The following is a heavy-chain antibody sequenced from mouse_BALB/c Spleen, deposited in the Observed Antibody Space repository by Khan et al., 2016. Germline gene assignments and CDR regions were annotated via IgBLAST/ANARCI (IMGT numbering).Heavy chain of an antibody. D-gene: IGHD1-1*01. Sequence: QVQLKQSGAELAKPGASVKMSCKASDYTFTTYWMHWVKQRPGQGLEWIGYINPSTGSTEYNQRFKDKATLTADKSSSTAYMQLSSLTSEDSAVYYGAREGGYYHGSSVYFDVWGAGTPVTVSS. CDR1: DYTFTTYW. CDR2: INPSTGST. CDR3: AREGGYYHGSSVYFDV. V-gene: IGHV1-7*01. J-gene: IGHJ1*01.